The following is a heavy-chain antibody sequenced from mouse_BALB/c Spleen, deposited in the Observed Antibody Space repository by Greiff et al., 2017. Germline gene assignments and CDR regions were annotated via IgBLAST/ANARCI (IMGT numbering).Heavy chain of an antibody. CDR1: GFTFSSYA. Sequence: EVKLMESGGGLVKPGGSLKLSCAASGFTFSSYAMSWVRQTPEKRLEWVASISSGGSTYYPDSVKGRFTISRDNARNILYLQMSSLRSEDTAMYYCARGITTATYYLDYWGQGTTLTVSS. D-gene: IGHD1-2*01. V-gene: IGHV5-6-5*01. CDR2: ISSGGST. J-gene: IGHJ2*01. CDR3: ARGITTATYYLDY.